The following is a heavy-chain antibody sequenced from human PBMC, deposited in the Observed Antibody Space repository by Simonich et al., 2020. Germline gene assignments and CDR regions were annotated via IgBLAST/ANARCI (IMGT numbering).Heavy chain of an antibody. CDR3: ARVGYSNYYYYGMDV. Sequence: QVQLQESGPGLVKPSETLSLTCAVSGYSISSGYYWGWIRQPPGKGLEWIGSIYHSGITYNNPALKSRVTISVDTSNNQFSLKLSSVTAADTAVYYCARVGYSNYYYYGMDVWGQGTTVTVSS. J-gene: IGHJ6*02. D-gene: IGHD6-13*01. CDR2: IYHSGIT. V-gene: IGHV4-38-2*01. CDR1: GYSISSGYY.